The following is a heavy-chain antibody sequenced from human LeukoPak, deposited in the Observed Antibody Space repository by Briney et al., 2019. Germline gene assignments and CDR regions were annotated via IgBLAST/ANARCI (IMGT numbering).Heavy chain of an antibody. Sequence: PGGSLRLSCAASGFTFSSYAMSWVRQAPGKGLEWVSAISGSGGSTYYADSVKGRFTISRDNSKNTLYLQMNSLRAEDTSVYYCAEDQQLQPFHYWGQGTLVTVSS. CDR1: GFTFSSYA. CDR2: ISGSGGST. V-gene: IGHV3-23*01. CDR3: AEDQQLQPFHY. J-gene: IGHJ4*02. D-gene: IGHD2-2*01.